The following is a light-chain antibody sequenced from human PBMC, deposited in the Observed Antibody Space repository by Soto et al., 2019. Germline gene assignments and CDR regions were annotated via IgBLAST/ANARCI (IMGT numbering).Light chain of an antibody. CDR1: QDIRKY. J-gene: IGKJ1*01. CDR2: AAS. V-gene: IGKV1-39*01. CDR3: QQSYSSPPT. Sequence: DIQMTQSTSSLSASVGDRVTITRQASQDIRKYLNWYQQKPGKAPKLLIFAASSLQSGVPSRFSGSRSGPDFTLTISSLQPEDFATYYCQQSYSSPPTFGQGTKVDIK.